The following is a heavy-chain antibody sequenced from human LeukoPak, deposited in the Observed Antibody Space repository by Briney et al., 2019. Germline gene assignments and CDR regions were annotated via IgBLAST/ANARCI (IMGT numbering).Heavy chain of an antibody. CDR1: GGSISSSYYY. J-gene: IGHJ6*02. V-gene: IGHV4-39*07. CDR3: ARGQNYYYYGMDV. CDR2: LYYSGWST. Sequence: SETLSLTCTVSGGSISSSYYYWGWVRQPPGKGLEWIGSLYYSGWSTYYNPSLKSRVTISVDTSKNQFSLKLNSVTAADTAVYYCARGQNYYYYGMDVWGQGTTVTVSS.